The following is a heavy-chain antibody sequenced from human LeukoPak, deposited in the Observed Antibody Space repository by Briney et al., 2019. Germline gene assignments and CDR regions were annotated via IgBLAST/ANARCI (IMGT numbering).Heavy chain of an antibody. CDR1: GFNFSTYW. Sequence: GGSLRLSCAASGFNFSTYWMTWVRHVPGKGLEWVANIKEDGSEIYYVDAVKGRFSISRDNAKTSLYLQMNSLSVADTAVYYCVTDQTGRHPYFFDYWGQGTLVTVSS. CDR2: IKEDGSEI. CDR3: VTDQTGRHPYFFDY. D-gene: IGHD3-10*01. V-gene: IGHV3-7*01. J-gene: IGHJ4*02.